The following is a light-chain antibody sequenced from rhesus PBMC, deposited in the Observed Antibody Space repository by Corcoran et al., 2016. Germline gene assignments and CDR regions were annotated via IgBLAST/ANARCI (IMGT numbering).Light chain of an antibody. V-gene: IGKV2S8*01. CDR1: QSLVHSDGKTY. CDR3: MQGTHLPYS. J-gene: IGKJ2*01. Sequence: VVMTQSPLSLPITPGQPASISCRSRQSLVHSDGKTYLNWLQQKPVQRPRRLIYQITNRDSVVPDRFSGSGAGTYFTLEISRVGAADVGLYYDMQGTHLPYSFGQGTKVEIK. CDR2: QIT.